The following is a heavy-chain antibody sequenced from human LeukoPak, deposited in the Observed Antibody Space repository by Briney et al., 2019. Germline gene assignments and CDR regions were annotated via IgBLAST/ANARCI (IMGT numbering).Heavy chain of an antibody. CDR3: EKAEDYGDSLDY. CDR1: RFTLSSNY. D-gene: IGHD4-17*01. Sequence: GGSLRLSCPASRFTLSSNYMSWVRQAPGKGLEWVSVIYSGGSTYYADSVKGRFTISRDNSKNTLYLQMNSMRAEDTAVYCCEKAEDYGDSLDYWGQGTLVTVSS. J-gene: IGHJ4*02. CDR2: IYSGGST. V-gene: IGHV3-53*01.